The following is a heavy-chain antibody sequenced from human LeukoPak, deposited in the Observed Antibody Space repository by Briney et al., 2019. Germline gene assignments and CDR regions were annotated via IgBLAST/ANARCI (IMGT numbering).Heavy chain of an antibody. CDR1: GFTFSSYA. J-gene: IGHJ6*02. Sequence: GGSLRLSCAASGFTFSSYAMSWVRQAPGKGLEWVSAISGSGGSTYYADFVKGRFTISRDNSKNTLYLQMNSLRAEDTAVYYCAKHGKGRPEEQLLWFGETRKALLGSDYGMDVWGQGTTVTVSS. CDR3: AKHGKGRPEEQLLWFGETRKALLGSDYGMDV. V-gene: IGHV3-23*01. D-gene: IGHD3-10*01. CDR2: ISGSGGST.